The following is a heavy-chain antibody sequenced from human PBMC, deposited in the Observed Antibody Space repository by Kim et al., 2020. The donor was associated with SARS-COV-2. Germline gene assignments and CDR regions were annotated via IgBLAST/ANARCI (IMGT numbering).Heavy chain of an antibody. J-gene: IGHJ4*02. CDR2: INWNGGST. D-gene: IGHD4-17*01. CDR1: GFTFDDYG. CDR3: ARDLRDYGDYAIDY. Sequence: GGSLRLSCAASGFTFDDYGMSWVRQAPGKGLEWVSGINWNGGSTGYADSVKGRFTISRDNAKNSLYLQMNSLRAEDTALYHCARDLRDYGDYAIDYWGQGTLVTVSS. V-gene: IGHV3-20*01.